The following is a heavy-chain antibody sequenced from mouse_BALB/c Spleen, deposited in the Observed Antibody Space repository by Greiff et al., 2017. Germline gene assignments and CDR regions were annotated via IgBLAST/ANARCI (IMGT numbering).Heavy chain of an antibody. CDR1: GFSLTSYG. J-gene: IGHJ2*01. Sequence: VQLVESGPGLVAPSQSLSITCTVSGFSLTSYGVHWVRQPPGKGLEWLGVIWAGGSTNYNSALMSRLSISKDNSKSQVFLKMNSLQTDDTAMYYCARDYYGSSFHFDYWGQGTTLTVSS. D-gene: IGHD1-1*01. CDR2: IWAGGST. V-gene: IGHV2-9*02. CDR3: ARDYYGSSFHFDY.